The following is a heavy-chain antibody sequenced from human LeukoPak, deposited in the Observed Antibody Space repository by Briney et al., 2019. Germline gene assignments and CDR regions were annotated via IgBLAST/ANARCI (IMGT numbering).Heavy chain of an antibody. CDR3: AREASPYYYDS. CDR1: GGSVNSGSYY. V-gene: IGHV4-61*01. J-gene: IGHJ4*02. Sequence: KPSETLSLTCTVSGGSVNSGSYYWNWIRQPPGKGLEWIGYIYYSGSTNYNPSLKSRVTISVDTSKNQFSLKLSSVTAADTAVYYRAREASPYYYDSWGQGTLVTVSS. D-gene: IGHD3-22*01. CDR2: IYYSGST.